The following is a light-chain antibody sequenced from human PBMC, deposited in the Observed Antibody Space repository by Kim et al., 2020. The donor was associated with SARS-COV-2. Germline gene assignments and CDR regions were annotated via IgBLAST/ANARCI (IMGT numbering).Light chain of an antibody. CDR3: QQSYITPFT. Sequence: DIQMTQSPYSLSASVGDRVTITCRTTQSISSHLNWYQQKPGRAPKLLSSAASTLQGGVPSRFSGSGSETDFTLTISSLQPEDFATYFCQQSYITPFTFGPGTKVDIK. CDR1: QSISSH. J-gene: IGKJ3*01. V-gene: IGKV1-39*01. CDR2: AAS.